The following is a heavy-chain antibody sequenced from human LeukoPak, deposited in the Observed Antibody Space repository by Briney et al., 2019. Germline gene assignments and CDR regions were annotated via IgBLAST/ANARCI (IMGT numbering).Heavy chain of an antibody. V-gene: IGHV4-4*07. CDR2: IYTSGST. J-gene: IGHJ1*01. CDR3: AGISSYYYDNPSLRYFQH. D-gene: IGHD3-22*01. CDR1: GGSISSYY. Sequence: PSETLSLTCTVSGGSISSYYWSWVRQPAGKGLEWIGRIYTSGSTNYNPSLKSRVTMSVDTSKNQFSLKLSSVTAADTAVYYCAGISSYYYDNPSLRYFQHWGQGTLVTVSS.